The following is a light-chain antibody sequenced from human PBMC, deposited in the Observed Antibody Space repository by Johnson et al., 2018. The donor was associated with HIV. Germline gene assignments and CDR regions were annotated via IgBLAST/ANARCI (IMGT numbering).Light chain of an antibody. V-gene: IGLV1-51*02. CDR3: GTWDTSLGAGGV. Sequence: QSVLTQPPSVSAAPGQKVTISCSGSSSTIGNNYVSWYQLLPGTAPKLLIYKNNKRPSGIPDRFSVSKSATSATLGLTGLHTGAEADYYCGTWDTSLGAGGVFGTGTKVTVL. CDR2: KNN. J-gene: IGLJ1*01. CDR1: SSTIGNNY.